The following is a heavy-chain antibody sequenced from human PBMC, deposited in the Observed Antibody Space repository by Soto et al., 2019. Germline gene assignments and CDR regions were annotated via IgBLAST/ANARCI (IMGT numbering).Heavy chain of an antibody. J-gene: IGHJ6*02. Sequence: GGYLRLSCAVVELSRYRMNWVRQAPGKGGEWVSSISSSSSYIYYADSVKSGVTISRDNAKNALYLQMNRVRAEDTGVCYCVRAPVQRLSYYYYGMDVWCQGTTVTVSS. D-gene: IGHD2-2*01. CDR3: VRAPVQRLSYYYYGMDV. CDR1: ELSRYR. V-gene: IGHV3-21*01. CDR2: ISSSSSYI.